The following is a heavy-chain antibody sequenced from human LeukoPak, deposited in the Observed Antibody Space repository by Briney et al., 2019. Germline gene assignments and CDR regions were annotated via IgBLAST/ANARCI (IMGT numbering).Heavy chain of an antibody. CDR3: ARMATIGDRAVDY. J-gene: IGHJ4*02. CDR2: ISSSSSYI. D-gene: IGHD5-12*01. V-gene: IGHV3-21*01. CDR1: GFTFSSYS. Sequence: KSGGSLRLSCAASGFTFSSYSMNWVRQAPGKGLEWVSSISSSSSYIYYADSVKGRFTISRDNAKNSLYLQMNSLRAEDTAVYYCARMATIGDRAVDYWGQGTLVTVSS.